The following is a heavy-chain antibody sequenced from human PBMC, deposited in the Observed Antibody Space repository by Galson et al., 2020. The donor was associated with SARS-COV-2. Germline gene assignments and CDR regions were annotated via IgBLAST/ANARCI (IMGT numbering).Heavy chain of an antibody. CDR3: ARVRFSYGRRVDY. D-gene: IGHD5-18*01. J-gene: IGHJ4*02. Sequence: SETLSLTCVVYGGSLSGYYWNWIRQPPGKGLEWIGERNHSGRTIYNPSLKSRVTISVDTSRNQLSLRLRSVTAADTAVYYCARVRFSYGRRVDYWGQGTLVTVSS. CDR1: GGSLSGYY. V-gene: IGHV4-34*01. CDR2: RNHSGRT.